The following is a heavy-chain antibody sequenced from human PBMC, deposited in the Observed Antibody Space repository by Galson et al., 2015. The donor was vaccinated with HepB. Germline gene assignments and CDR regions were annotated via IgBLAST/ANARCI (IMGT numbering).Heavy chain of an antibody. CDR2: ISSDGRQK. J-gene: IGHJ4*02. CDR3: ARKLKDSSAWYGLDH. V-gene: IGHV3-30*04. CDR1: GFTFSNYT. Sequence: LRLSCAASGFTFSNYTIHWVRQAPGKGLEWVAVISSDGRQKYFADSVKGRFTISRDNSKNTLSLQMNSLRQEDTAVYFCARKLKDSSAWYGLDHWGQGTLVTVSS. D-gene: IGHD6-19*01.